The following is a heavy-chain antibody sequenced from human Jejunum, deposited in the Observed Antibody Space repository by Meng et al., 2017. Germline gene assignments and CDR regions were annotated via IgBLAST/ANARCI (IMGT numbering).Heavy chain of an antibody. Sequence: GESLKISCAASGFTFSSYWMNGVRQAPGQGLEWVANINPDGSAKRNVDSVKGRFTVSRDNAKNSLYLEMNDLGVEDTGIYYCAGWRSRNYWGQGTLVTVSS. CDR2: INPDGSAK. J-gene: IGHJ4*02. D-gene: IGHD6-19*01. CDR3: AGWRSRNY. CDR1: GFTFSSYW. V-gene: IGHV3-7*01.